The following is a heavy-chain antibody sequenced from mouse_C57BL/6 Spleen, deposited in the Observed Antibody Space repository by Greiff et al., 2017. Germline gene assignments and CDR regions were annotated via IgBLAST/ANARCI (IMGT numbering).Heavy chain of an antibody. CDR3: ARDNDGYYGAMDY. CDR2: ISDGGSYT. D-gene: IGHD2-3*01. Sequence: EVNLVESGGGLVKPGGSLKLSCAASGFTFSSYAMSWVRQTPEKRLEWVGSISDGGSYTYYPDNVKGRFTISRDNAKNNLYLQMSHLKSEDTAMYYCARDNDGYYGAMDYWGQGTSVTVSS. CDR1: GFTFSSYA. V-gene: IGHV5-4*01. J-gene: IGHJ4*01.